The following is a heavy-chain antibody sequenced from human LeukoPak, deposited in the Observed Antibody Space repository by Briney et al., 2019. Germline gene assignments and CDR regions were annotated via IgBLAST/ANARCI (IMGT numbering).Heavy chain of an antibody. Sequence: PSETLSLTCTVSRGSISNSDYYWGWIRQSPGKGLEWIGSVYYTGSIYSNPSLRGRVAVSVDTSKNHFSLNLTSVTASDTAVYFCARQGYNSGRLFDYWGQGSLVTVSS. CDR1: RGSISNSDYY. V-gene: IGHV4-39*01. J-gene: IGHJ4*02. D-gene: IGHD6-19*01. CDR3: ARQGYNSGRLFDY. CDR2: VYYTGSI.